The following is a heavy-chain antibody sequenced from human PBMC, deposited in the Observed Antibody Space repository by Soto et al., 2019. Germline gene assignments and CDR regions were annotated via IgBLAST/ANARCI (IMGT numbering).Heavy chain of an antibody. J-gene: IGHJ6*02. Sequence: ASVKVSCKASGYTFTTYGLTWVRQAPGQGLEWMGWISVYNGLTSYAQKFQGRVSLTTDTSTTTAYMELRHLRSDDTAVYYCARDPADTVGGGYYYGMDVWGQGTTVPVYS. CDR1: GYTFTTYG. CDR2: ISVYNGLT. D-gene: IGHD5-12*01. CDR3: ARDPADTVGGGYYYGMDV. V-gene: IGHV1-18*01.